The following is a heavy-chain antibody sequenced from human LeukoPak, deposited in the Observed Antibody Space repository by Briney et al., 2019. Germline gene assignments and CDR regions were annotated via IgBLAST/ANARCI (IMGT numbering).Heavy chain of an antibody. Sequence: PGGSLRLSCAASGFTFSSYSMNWVRQAPGKGLEWVSSISSSSSYIYYADSVKGRFTISRDNAKNSLYLQMNSLRAEDTAVYYCAREAPYSSSWYDLNWFDPWGQGTLVTVSS. V-gene: IGHV3-21*01. D-gene: IGHD6-13*01. J-gene: IGHJ5*02. CDR3: AREAPYSSSWYDLNWFDP. CDR1: GFTFSSYS. CDR2: ISSSSSYI.